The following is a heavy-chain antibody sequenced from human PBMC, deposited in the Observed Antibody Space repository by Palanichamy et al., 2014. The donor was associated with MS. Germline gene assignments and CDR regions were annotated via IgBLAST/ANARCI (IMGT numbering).Heavy chain of an antibody. J-gene: IGHJ4*02. CDR1: IHFDDYA. CDR3: AKDTAAYCGGDCYTFDY. V-gene: IGHV3-9*01. Sequence: EVQLVESGGGLVQPGRSLRLSVCSLWIHFDDYAMHWVRQAPGKGLEWVSGISWNSGSIGYADSVKGRFTISRDNAKNSLYLQMNSLRAEDTALYYCAKDTAAYCGGDCYTFDYWGQGTLVTVSS. D-gene: IGHD2-21*02. CDR2: ISWNSGSI.